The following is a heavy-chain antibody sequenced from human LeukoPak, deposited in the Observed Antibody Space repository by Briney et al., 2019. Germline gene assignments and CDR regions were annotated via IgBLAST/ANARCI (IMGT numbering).Heavy chain of an antibody. J-gene: IGHJ4*02. CDR2: IYHSGST. V-gene: IGHV4-38-2*02. Sequence: SETLSLTCTVSGYSISSGYYWGWIRQPPGKGLEWIGSIYHSGSTYYNPSLKSRVTISVDTSKNQFSLKLSPVTAADTAVYYCARDRAFGLFDYWGQGTLVTVSS. CDR1: GYSISSGYY. D-gene: IGHD3/OR15-3a*01. CDR3: ARDRAFGLFDY.